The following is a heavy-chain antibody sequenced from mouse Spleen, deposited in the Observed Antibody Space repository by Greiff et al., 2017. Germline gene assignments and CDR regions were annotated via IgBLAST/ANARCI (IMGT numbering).Heavy chain of an antibody. J-gene: IGHJ3*01. Sequence: QVQLQQPGAELVRPGSSVKLSCKASGYTFTSYWMHWVKQRPIQGLEWIGNIDPSDSETHYNQKFKDKATLTVDKSSSTAYMQLSSLTSEDSAVYYCARGTYRYDGFAYWGQGTLVTVSA. CDR2: IDPSDSET. CDR1: GYTFTSYW. V-gene: IGHV1-52*01. CDR3: ARGTYRYDGFAY. D-gene: IGHD2-14*01.